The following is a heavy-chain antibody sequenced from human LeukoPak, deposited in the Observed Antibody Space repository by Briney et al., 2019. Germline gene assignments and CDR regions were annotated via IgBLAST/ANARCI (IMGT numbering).Heavy chain of an antibody. J-gene: IGHJ4*02. CDR1: GYTFNSSY. V-gene: IGHV1-18*04. CDR3: ARDGLVVTAIPNY. D-gene: IGHD2-21*02. CDR2: ISAYNGNT. Sequence: EASVKVSCKASGYTFNSSYMHWVRQAPGQGLEWMGWISAYNGNTNYAQKLQGRVTMTTDTSTSTAYMELRSLRSDDTAVYYCARDGLVVTAIPNYWGQGTLVTVSS.